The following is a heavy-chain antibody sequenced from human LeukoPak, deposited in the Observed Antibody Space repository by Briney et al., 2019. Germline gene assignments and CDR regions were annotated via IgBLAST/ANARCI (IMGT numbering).Heavy chain of an antibody. D-gene: IGHD6-19*01. CDR1: GGSISSSSYY. CDR3: AKGRVCPVAGTHS. J-gene: IGHJ4*02. Sequence: SETLSLTCTVSGGSISSSSYYWGWIRQPPGKGLEWIGSIYYSGSTYYNPSLKSRVTISVDTSKNQFSLKLSSVTAADTAVYYCAKGRVCPVAGTHSWGQGTLVTVSS. CDR2: IYYSGST. V-gene: IGHV4-39*07.